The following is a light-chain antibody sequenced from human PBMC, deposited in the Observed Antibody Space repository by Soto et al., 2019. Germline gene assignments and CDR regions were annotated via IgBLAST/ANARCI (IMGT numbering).Light chain of an antibody. V-gene: IGKV1-5*03. CDR2: KTS. CDR1: QSIESW. J-gene: IGKJ4*01. CDR3: QQYKSFSLT. Sequence: DIQMTQSPSTLSASVGDRVTITCRASQSIESWLALYQQKPGKATNLLIYKTSNLESGVPSRFSGSGSGTEFSLTISSLQPDDFATYYCQQYKSFSLTFGGGTKVDIK.